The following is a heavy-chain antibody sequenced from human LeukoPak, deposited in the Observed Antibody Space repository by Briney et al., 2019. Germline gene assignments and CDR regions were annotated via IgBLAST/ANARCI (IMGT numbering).Heavy chain of an antibody. CDR1: GDSFSTYG. CDR3: ARAPGYYDSNFYYYFDS. D-gene: IGHD3-22*01. J-gene: IGHJ4*02. CDR2: IIPMFDTP. Sequence: AASVKVSCKASGDSFSTYGISWVRQALGQGLEWMGGIIPMFDTPTYEQKFQGRVTITTDASTSTVYMELSSLRPEDTAVYYCARAPGYYDSNFYYYFDSWGQGTLVTVSS. V-gene: IGHV1-69*05.